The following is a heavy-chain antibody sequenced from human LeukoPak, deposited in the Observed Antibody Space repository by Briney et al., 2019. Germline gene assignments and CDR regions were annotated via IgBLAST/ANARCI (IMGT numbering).Heavy chain of an antibody. Sequence: SETLSLTCSGSNYSISNSLYWGWLRQPPGKGLEWIGSIYRSGSTFYNPSLKSRVTISLDTSKNQFSLKLSSVTAADTAVYFCARETIFGGVDPWGQGSLVSVSS. J-gene: IGHJ5*02. CDR2: IYRSGST. CDR1: NYSISNSLY. V-gene: IGHV4-38-2*02. CDR3: ARETIFGGVDP. D-gene: IGHD3-3*01.